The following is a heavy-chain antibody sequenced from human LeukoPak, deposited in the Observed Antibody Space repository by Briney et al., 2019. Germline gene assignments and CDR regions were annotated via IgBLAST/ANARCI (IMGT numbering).Heavy chain of an antibody. Sequence: ASVKVSCKASGYTFTGYYVHWVRQAPGQGLEWMGWISAYNGNTNYAQKLQGRVTMTTNTSTSTAYMELRSLRSDDTAVYYCARDPEYSYGGDYWGQGTLVTVSS. CDR1: GYTFTGYY. CDR2: ISAYNGNT. D-gene: IGHD5-18*01. J-gene: IGHJ4*02. CDR3: ARDPEYSYGGDY. V-gene: IGHV1-18*04.